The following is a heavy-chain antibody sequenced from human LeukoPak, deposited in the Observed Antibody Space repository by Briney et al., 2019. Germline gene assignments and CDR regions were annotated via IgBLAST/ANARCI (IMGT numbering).Heavy chain of an antibody. Sequence: SETLSLTCAVYGGSFSDCYWNWVRQPPGKGLEWIGEINHSGSTNYNPSLKNRVTISVDTSKNQFSLKLSSVTAADTAVYYCASTSAMGGSGSYFYGMDVWGQGTTVTVSS. CDR1: GGSFSDCY. CDR2: INHSGST. J-gene: IGHJ6*02. CDR3: ASTSAMGGSGSYFYGMDV. D-gene: IGHD3-10*01. V-gene: IGHV4-34*01.